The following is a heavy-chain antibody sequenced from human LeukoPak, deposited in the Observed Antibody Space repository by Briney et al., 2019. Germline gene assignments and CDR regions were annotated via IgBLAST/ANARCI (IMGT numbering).Heavy chain of an antibody. CDR3: ARGVASGGSGSYPLGY. D-gene: IGHD3-10*01. V-gene: IGHV3-7*01. Sequence: GGSLRLSCAASGFTFSSYWMSWVRQAPGKGLEWVANIKQDGSEKSYVDSVKGRFTISRDNAKNLLYLQMNSLRAEDTAVYYCARGVASGGSGSYPLGYWGQGTLVTVSS. CDR1: GFTFSSYW. J-gene: IGHJ4*02. CDR2: IKQDGSEK.